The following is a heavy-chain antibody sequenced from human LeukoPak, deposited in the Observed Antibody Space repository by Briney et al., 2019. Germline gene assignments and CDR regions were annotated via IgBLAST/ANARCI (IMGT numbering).Heavy chain of an antibody. CDR3: ARHGSGAFGFDI. CDR2: TYYSGST. V-gene: IGHV4-59*08. D-gene: IGHD3-10*01. Sequence: SETLSLTCTVSGGSISSYCWSWIRQPPGKGLEWIGYTYYSGSTNYNPSLKSRVTISADMSKNQFSLKLSSVAAADTAVYYCARHGSGAFGFDIWGQGTMVTVSS. CDR1: GGSISSYC. J-gene: IGHJ3*02.